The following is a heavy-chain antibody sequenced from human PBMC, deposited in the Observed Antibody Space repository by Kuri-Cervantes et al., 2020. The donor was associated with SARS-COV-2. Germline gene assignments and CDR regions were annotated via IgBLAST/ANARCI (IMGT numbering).Heavy chain of an antibody. CDR3: AKDMGEWDAFDI. CDR2: IKQDGSEK. CDR1: GFTFSSYW. J-gene: IGHJ3*02. D-gene: IGHD1-26*01. Sequence: GGSLRLSCAASGFTFSSYWMSWVRQAPGKGLEWVANIKQDGSEKYYVDSVKGRFTISRDNAKNSLHLQMNSLRAEDMALYYCAKDMGEWDAFDIWGQGTKVTVSS. V-gene: IGHV3-7*03.